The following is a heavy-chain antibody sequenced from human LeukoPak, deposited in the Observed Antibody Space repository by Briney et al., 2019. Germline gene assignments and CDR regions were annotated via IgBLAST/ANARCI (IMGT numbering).Heavy chain of an antibody. D-gene: IGHD3-22*01. V-gene: IGHV4-34*01. J-gene: IGHJ4*02. CDR2: INHSGST. CDR3: ARGGRDSSGYPNRRLDY. Sequence: SETLSLTCTASGGSISSDYWSWIRRPPGKGLEWIGEINHSGSTNYNPSLKSRVTISVDTSKNQFSLKLSSVTAADTAVYYCARGGRDSSGYPNRRLDYWGQGTLVTVSS. CDR1: GGSISSDY.